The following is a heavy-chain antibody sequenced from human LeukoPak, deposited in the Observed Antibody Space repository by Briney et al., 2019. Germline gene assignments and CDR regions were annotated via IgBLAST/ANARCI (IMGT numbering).Heavy chain of an antibody. CDR3: ARGELDSSGWLRFGY. D-gene: IGHD6-19*01. CDR1: GGSISSYY. CDR2: ISSSGST. Sequence: SETLSLTCTVSGGSISSYYWSWIRQPAGKELEWLGRISSSGSTNCNPFLKSRVTMSVDTSKNQFSLKLSSVTAADTAIYYCARGELDSSGWLRFGYWGQGTLVTVSS. V-gene: IGHV4-4*07. J-gene: IGHJ4*02.